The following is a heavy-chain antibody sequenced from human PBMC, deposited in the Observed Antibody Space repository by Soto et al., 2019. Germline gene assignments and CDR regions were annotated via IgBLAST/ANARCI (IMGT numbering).Heavy chain of an antibody. J-gene: IGHJ4*02. CDR3: ARGRRSGGSCLVDY. CDR2: INHSGST. CDR1: GGSFSGYY. D-gene: IGHD2-15*01. V-gene: IGHV4-34*01. Sequence: SETLSLTCAVYGGSFSGYYWSWIRQPPGKGLEWIGEINHSGSTNYNPSLKSRVTISVDTSKNQFSLKLSSVTAADTAVYYCARGRRSGGSCLVDYWGQGTLVTVSS.